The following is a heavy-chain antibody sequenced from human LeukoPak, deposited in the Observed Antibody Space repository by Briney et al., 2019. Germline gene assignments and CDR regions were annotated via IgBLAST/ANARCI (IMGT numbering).Heavy chain of an antibody. V-gene: IGHV3-23*01. CDR1: GFTFSTFA. CDR3: AKDRIGQWLAYYFDY. D-gene: IGHD6-19*01. Sequence: GGSLRLSCAASGFTFSTFAMIWVRQPPGKGLEWVSSIFPSGGEIHYADSVRGRFTISRDNSKSTLYLQMNSLRAEDTAVYYCAKDRIGQWLAYYFDYWGQGTLVTVSS. CDR2: IFPSGGEI. J-gene: IGHJ4*02.